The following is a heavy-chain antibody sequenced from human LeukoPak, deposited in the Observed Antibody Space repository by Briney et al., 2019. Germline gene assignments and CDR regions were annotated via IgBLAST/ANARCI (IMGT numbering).Heavy chain of an antibody. Sequence: PGGPLRLSCAASGFTFSSYAMSWVRQAPGKGLEWVSAISGSGGSTYYADSVKGRFTISRDNAKNSLYLQMNSLRAEDTAVYYCARGGSDILTGYPIDYWGQGTLVTVSS. CDR3: ARGGSDILTGYPIDY. CDR2: ISGSGGST. V-gene: IGHV3-23*01. D-gene: IGHD3-9*01. J-gene: IGHJ4*02. CDR1: GFTFSSYA.